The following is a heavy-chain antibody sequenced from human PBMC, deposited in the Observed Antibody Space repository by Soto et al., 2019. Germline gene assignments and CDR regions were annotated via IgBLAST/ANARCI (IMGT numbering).Heavy chain of an antibody. J-gene: IGHJ5*02. V-gene: IGHV4-59*01. CDR2: NFYTGST. Sequence: QVQLQESGPGLVRPSETLSLTCTVSGGSISRYFWSWIRQSPGKGLEWIGYNFYTGSTTYNPPLKSRVTISIDTSKNQFSLKLSSLTAADTAVYYRPHFSDLEWFDPWGQGTLVTVSS. D-gene: IGHD6-6*01. CDR3: PHFSDLEWFDP. CDR1: GGSISRYF.